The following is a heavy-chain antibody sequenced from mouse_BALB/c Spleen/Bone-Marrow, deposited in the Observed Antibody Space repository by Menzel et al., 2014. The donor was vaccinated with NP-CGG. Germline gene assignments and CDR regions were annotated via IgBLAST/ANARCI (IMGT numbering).Heavy chain of an antibody. Sequence: VQLVESGAELVMPGASVKMSCKASGYTFTDYWMHWVKQRPGQGLEWIGAIDTSDSYTSYNQKFKGKATLTVDESSSTAYMQLSSLTSEGSAVYYCARSDYRYDPFAYWGQGTLVTVSA. CDR2: IDTSDSYT. V-gene: IGHV1-69*01. CDR1: GYTFTDYW. CDR3: ARSDYRYDPFAY. J-gene: IGHJ3*01. D-gene: IGHD2-14*01.